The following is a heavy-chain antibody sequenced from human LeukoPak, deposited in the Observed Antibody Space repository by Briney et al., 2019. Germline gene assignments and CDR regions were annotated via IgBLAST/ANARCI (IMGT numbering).Heavy chain of an antibody. Sequence: PSETLSLTCTVSGGSISSGDYYWSWIRQPPGKGLEWIGYIYYSGSTYYNPSLKSRVTISVDTSKNQFSLKLSSVTAADTAVYYCARVFSVELRVDYWGQGTLVTVSS. CDR3: ARVFSVELRVDY. V-gene: IGHV4-30-4*01. D-gene: IGHD1-26*01. CDR1: GGSISSGDYY. CDR2: IYYSGST. J-gene: IGHJ4*02.